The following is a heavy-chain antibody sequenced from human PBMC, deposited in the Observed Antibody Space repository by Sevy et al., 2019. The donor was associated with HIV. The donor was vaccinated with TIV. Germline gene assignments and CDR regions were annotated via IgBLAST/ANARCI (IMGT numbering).Heavy chain of an antibody. CDR3: GRGGRDDYVWGSYRRSGERQPSYYYYYYMDV. J-gene: IGHJ6*03. D-gene: IGHD3-16*02. CDR2: ISYDGSNK. CDR1: GFTFSSYA. V-gene: IGHV3-30-3*01. Sequence: GGSLRLSCAASGFTFSSYAMHWVRQAPGKGLEWVAVISYDGSNKYYADSVKGRFTISRDNSKNTLYLQMNSMRAEDTVVYYWGRGGRDDYVWGSYRRSGERQPSYYYYYYMDVWGKGTTVTVSS.